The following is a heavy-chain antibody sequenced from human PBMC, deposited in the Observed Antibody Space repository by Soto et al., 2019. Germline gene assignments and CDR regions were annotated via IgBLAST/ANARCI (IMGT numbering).Heavy chain of an antibody. J-gene: IGHJ6*02. CDR2: IIPIFGTA. CDR1: GGTFSSYA. CDR3: ARERDMDYCYGMDV. Sequence: QVQLVQSGAEVKKPGSSVKVSCKASGGTFSSYAISWVRQAPGQGLEWMGGIIPIFGTANYAQKFQGRVTITADESTSPAYMERSSLRSEDTAVYYCARERDMDYCYGMDVWGQGPTVSVSS. V-gene: IGHV1-69*12.